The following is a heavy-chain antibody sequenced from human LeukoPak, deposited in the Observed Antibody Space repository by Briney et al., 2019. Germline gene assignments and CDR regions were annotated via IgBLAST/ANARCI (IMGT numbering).Heavy chain of an antibody. J-gene: IGHJ3*02. CDR1: GYSFTSYW. V-gene: IGHV5-51*01. CDR3: ARHHCSSTSCYPDI. CDR2: IYPGDSDT. D-gene: IGHD2-2*01. Sequence: GESLKISCKGSGYSFTSYWIGWVRQMPGKGLEWMGIIYPGDSDTRYSPFFQGQVTLSAHKSISTAYLQWSSLKASDTAMYYCARHHCSSTSCYPDIWGQGTMVTVSS.